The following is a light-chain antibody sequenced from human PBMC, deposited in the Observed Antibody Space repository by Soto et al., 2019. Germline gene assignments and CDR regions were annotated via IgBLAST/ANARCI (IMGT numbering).Light chain of an antibody. Sequence: ENELTQSPGTLSLPPGERATLSCRASQSVSSSYLAWYQQKPGQAPRLLIYGASSRATGIPDRFSGSGSGTDFTLTISRLEPEDFAVYYCQQYGSSPRMFGQGTKVEIK. CDR3: QQYGSSPRM. CDR1: QSVSSSY. J-gene: IGKJ1*01. V-gene: IGKV3-20*01. CDR2: GAS.